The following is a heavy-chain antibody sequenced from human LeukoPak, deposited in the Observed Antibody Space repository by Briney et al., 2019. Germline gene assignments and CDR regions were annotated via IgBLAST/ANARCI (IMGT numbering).Heavy chain of an antibody. Sequence: PSETLSLTCTVSGVSLSNYQWTWIRQPAGKGLEWIGQIHTSGSTNYNPPPKSRVTMSVDTSENQVSLTIRSVTAADTAVYYCARRDFSSGWSFDYWGEGTLVTVSS. V-gene: IGHV4-4*07. CDR2: IHTSGST. D-gene: IGHD6-19*01. J-gene: IGHJ4*02. CDR3: ARRDFSSGWSFDY. CDR1: GVSLSNYQ.